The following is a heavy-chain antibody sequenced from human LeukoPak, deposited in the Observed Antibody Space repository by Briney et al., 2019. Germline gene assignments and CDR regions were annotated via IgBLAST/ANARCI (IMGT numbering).Heavy chain of an antibody. CDR2: INPSGGVT. CDR3: ARGQGYHLLASDDY. J-gene: IGHJ4*02. D-gene: IGHD2-2*01. Sequence: ASVKVSCKASGYTFTNYYMHWVRQAPGQGLEWMGIINPSGGVTTYAQTFQGRVTMTSDTSTSTVYMELSRLRSEDTAVYYCARGQGYHLLASDDYWGQGTLVTVSS. CDR1: GYTFTNYY. V-gene: IGHV1-46*01.